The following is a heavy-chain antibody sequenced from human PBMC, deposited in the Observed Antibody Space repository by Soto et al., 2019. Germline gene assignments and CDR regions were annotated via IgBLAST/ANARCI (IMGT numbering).Heavy chain of an antibody. CDR2: IYYSGST. J-gene: IGHJ5*02. CDR1: GGSISSGDYY. V-gene: IGHV4-30-4*01. CDR3: ASSKAANWFDP. D-gene: IGHD6-25*01. Sequence: SETLSLTCTVSGGSISSGDYYWSWIRQPPGKGLEWIGYIYYSGSTYYNPSLKSRVTISADTSKNQFSLKLSSVTAADTAVYYCASSKAANWFDPWGQGTLVTVSS.